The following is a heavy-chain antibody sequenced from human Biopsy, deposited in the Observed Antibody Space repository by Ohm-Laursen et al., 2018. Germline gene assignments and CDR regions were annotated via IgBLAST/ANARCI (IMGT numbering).Heavy chain of an antibody. CDR1: GYTFTNYN. Sequence: ASVKVSCKASGYTFTNYNVNWVRQDTGQGLEWMGWMNPNSGNTGYAQKFQGRVTMTRNTSISTAYMELSSLTSVDTAVYYCARDFSYDGGGSINFDYWGQGTLVTVSS. CDR3: ARDFSYDGGGSINFDY. J-gene: IGHJ4*02. V-gene: IGHV1-8*01. CDR2: MNPNSGNT. D-gene: IGHD3-22*01.